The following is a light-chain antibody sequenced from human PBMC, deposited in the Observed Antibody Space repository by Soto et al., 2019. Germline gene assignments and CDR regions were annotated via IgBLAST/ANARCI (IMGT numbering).Light chain of an antibody. Sequence: ERVMMPVPATPSMYTGEGATLSCRASQSISNNLAWYQQKPGQAPRLLIYSASTRATGTPARFGGSGSGTEFTLTISSLQSEDFAVYYCQQYNNWPRAFGQGTKVDIK. CDR1: QSISNN. CDR2: SAS. CDR3: QQYNNWPRA. J-gene: IGKJ1*01. V-gene: IGKV3-15*01.